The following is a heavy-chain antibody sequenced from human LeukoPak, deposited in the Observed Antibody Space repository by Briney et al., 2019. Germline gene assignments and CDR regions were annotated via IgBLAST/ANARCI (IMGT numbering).Heavy chain of an antibody. V-gene: IGHV4-39*07. CDR1: GGSISSSSYY. CDR2: IYYSGST. Sequence: PSETLSLTCTVSGGSISSSSYYWGWIRQPPGTGLEWIGSIYYSGSTYYNPSLKSRVTISVDTSKNQFSLKLSSVTAADTAVYYCARAHLYYYDSSGYYRWGQGTLVTVSS. J-gene: IGHJ4*02. D-gene: IGHD3-22*01. CDR3: ARAHLYYYDSSGYYR.